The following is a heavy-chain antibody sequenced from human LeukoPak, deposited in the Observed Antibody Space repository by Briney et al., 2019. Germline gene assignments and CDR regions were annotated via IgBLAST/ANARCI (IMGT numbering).Heavy chain of an antibody. CDR1: GGSFSGYY. J-gene: IGHJ4*02. CDR3: ARSRRYYDSSGYYTRRGPFDY. Sequence: SETLSLTCAVYGGSFSGYYWGWIRQPPGKGLEWIGEINHSGSTNYNPSLKSRVTISVDTSKNQFSLKLSSVTAADTAVYYCARSRRYYDSSGYYTRRGPFDYWGQGTLVTVSS. V-gene: IGHV4-34*01. D-gene: IGHD3-22*01. CDR2: INHSGST.